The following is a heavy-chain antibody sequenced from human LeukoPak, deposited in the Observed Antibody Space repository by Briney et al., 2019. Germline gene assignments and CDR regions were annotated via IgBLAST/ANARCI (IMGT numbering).Heavy chain of an antibody. CDR1: GFTFTTYW. J-gene: IGHJ4*02. Sequence: GGSLRLSCAASGFTFTTYWMSWVRQAPGKGLAWVANIIEGGDVKYYVDSVKGRFTISRDNTKNSLYLQMTSLRADDTAVYYCARVGKTGWDFDHWGQGTLVTVSS. V-gene: IGHV3-7*01. CDR3: ARVGKTGWDFDH. CDR2: IIEGGDVK. D-gene: IGHD6-19*01.